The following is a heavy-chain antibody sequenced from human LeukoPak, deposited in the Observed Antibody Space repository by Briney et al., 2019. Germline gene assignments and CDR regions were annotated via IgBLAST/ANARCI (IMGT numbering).Heavy chain of an antibody. Sequence: ASVKVSCKASGYTFTGYYMHWVRQAPGQGLEWMGWINPNSGGINYAQKFQGRVTMTRDTSISTAYMELSRLRSDDTAVYYCARRRSNRGAFDIWGQGTMVTVSS. CDR1: GYTFTGYY. J-gene: IGHJ3*02. V-gene: IGHV1-2*02. D-gene: IGHD1-14*01. CDR2: INPNSGGI. CDR3: ARRRSNRGAFDI.